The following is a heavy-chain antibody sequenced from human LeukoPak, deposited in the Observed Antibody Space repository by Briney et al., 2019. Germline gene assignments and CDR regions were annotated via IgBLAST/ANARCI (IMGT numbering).Heavy chain of an antibody. V-gene: IGHV1-69*05. CDR1: GGTFSSYA. D-gene: IGHD2-15*01. CDR2: IIPIFGTA. CDR3: AREAVVVVAASNGFDP. J-gene: IGHJ5*02. Sequence: SVKVSCKASGGTFSSYAISWVRQAPGQGLEWMGRIIPIFGTANYAQKFQGGVTITTDESTSTAYMGLSSLRSEDTAVYYCAREAVVVVAASNGFDPWARELWSPSPQ.